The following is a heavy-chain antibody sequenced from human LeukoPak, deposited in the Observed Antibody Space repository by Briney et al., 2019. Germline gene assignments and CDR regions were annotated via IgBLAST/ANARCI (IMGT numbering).Heavy chain of an antibody. CDR3: ARSGYYQYYDY. D-gene: IGHD3-22*01. CDR2: LYYSGST. J-gene: IGHJ4*02. Sequence: SETLSLTCTVSGGSISSYYWSWIRQPPGKGLEWIGYLYYSGSTNYNPSLKSRVTISVDASKKQFSLKLSSVTAADTAVYYCARSGYYQYYDYWGQGTLVTVSS. V-gene: IGHV4-59*01. CDR1: GGSISSYY.